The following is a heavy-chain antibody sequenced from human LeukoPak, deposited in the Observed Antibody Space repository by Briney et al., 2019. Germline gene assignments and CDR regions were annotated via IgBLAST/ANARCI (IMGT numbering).Heavy chain of an antibody. CDR2: FDPEDGET. D-gene: IGHD3-22*01. J-gene: IGHJ5*02. CDR1: GYTLTELS. CDR3: VDSSGYSNWFDP. V-gene: IGHV1-24*01. Sequence: ASVKVSCKVSGYTLTELSMHWVRQAPGKGLGWMGGFDPEDGETIYAQKFQGRVTMTEDTSTDTAYMELSSLRSEDTAVYYCVDSSGYSNWFDPWGQGTLVTVSS.